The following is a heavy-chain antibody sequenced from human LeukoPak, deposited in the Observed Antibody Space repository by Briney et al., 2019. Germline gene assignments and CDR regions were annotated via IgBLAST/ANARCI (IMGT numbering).Heavy chain of an antibody. Sequence: SETLSLTCTVSGGSISSFYWSWIRQPPGKGLEWIAYIHSDGSTNSNPSLKSRVTTSIDMSENQFSLKLSSVTAADTAVYYCARIQGEIIVMSAAMGPWGRGTRVIVSS. J-gene: IGHJ5*02. CDR2: IHSDGST. V-gene: IGHV4-59*08. D-gene: IGHD2-2*01. CDR1: GGSISSFY. CDR3: ARIQGEIIVMSAAMGP.